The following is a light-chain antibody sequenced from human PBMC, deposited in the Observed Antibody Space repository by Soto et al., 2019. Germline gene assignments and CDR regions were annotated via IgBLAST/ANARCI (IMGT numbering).Light chain of an antibody. CDR2: GAS. V-gene: IGKV3-20*01. CDR1: QSVSSNF. J-gene: IGKJ1*01. Sequence: ENVLTQSPGTLSLSPGERATLSCRASQSVSSNFLAWYQQKPGQAPRILIYGASNRATGIPDRFSGSGSGTDFTLTISRLEPEDFEVYYCQQYDSSPRTFGQGTKVEIK. CDR3: QQYDSSPRT.